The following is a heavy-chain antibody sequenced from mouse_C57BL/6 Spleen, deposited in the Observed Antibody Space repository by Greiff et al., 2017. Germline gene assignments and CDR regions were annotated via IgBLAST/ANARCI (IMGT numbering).Heavy chain of an antibody. V-gene: IGHV1-55*01. J-gene: IGHJ4*01. D-gene: IGHD2-1*01. CDR3: ARRSIYYGNYDAMDY. CDR2: IYPGSGST. Sequence: QVQLQHPGAELVKPGASVKMSCKASGYTFTSYWITWVKQRPGQGLEWIGDIYPGSGSTNYNEKFKSKATLTVDTSSSTAYMQLSSLTSEDSAVYYCARRSIYYGNYDAMDYWGQGTSVTVSS. CDR1: GYTFTSYW.